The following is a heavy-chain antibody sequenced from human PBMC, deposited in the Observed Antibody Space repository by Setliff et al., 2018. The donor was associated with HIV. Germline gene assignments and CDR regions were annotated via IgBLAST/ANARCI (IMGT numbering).Heavy chain of an antibody. V-gene: IGHV4-4*07. CDR3: ARDEWLLDWSFDL. Sequence: PSETLSLTCTVSGGSISSYYWSWIRQPAGKGLEWIGRIYTSGSTNYNPSLKSRVAMSVDTSKNQFSLKLSSVTAADTAVYYCARDEWLLDWSFDLWGRGTLVTVSS. CDR2: IYTSGST. J-gene: IGHJ2*01. D-gene: IGHD3-3*01. CDR1: GGSISSYY.